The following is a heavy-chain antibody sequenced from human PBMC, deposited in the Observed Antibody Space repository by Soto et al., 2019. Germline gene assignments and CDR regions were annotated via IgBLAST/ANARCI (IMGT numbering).Heavy chain of an antibody. Sequence: SETLSLTCTVSGGSISSSSYYWGWIRQPPGKGLEWIGSIYYSGSTYYNPSLKSRVTISVDTSKNQFSLKLSSVTAADTAVYYCARQRTTVHTAIDYWGQGTLVTVSS. CDR2: IYYSGST. J-gene: IGHJ4*02. D-gene: IGHD4-4*01. V-gene: IGHV4-39*01. CDR1: GGSISSSSYY. CDR3: ARQRTTVHTAIDY.